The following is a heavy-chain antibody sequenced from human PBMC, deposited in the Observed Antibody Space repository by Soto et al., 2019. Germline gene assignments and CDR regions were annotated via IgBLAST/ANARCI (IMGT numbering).Heavy chain of an antibody. CDR3: ARGDLRFLENNEYFQH. CDR2: IYYSGST. J-gene: IGHJ1*01. D-gene: IGHD3-3*01. V-gene: IGHV4-30-4*01. CDR1: GDSISSGDYY. Sequence: SETLSLTCTVSGDSISSGDYYWSWIRQPPGKGLEWIGCIYYSGSTYYNPSLKSRVTISVDTSKNQFSLKLSSVTAADTAVYYCARGDLRFLENNEYFQHWGQGTLVTVSS.